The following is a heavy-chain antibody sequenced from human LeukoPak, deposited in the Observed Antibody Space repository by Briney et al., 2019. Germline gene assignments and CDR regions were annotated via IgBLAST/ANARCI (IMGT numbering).Heavy chain of an antibody. CDR3: ARDPVEGYGHLDY. CDR1: GYTLTDHH. CDR2: IKSNSGGI. Sequence: GASVKVSCKASGYTLTDHHIHWRRQGPGQGRGWRGWIKSNSGGIKYAQEFQGRVTMTRDASSSTAYMELSSLRSDDTAIYYCARDPVEGYGHLDYWGQGILVTVSS. J-gene: IGHJ4*02. D-gene: IGHD5-12*01. V-gene: IGHV1-2*02.